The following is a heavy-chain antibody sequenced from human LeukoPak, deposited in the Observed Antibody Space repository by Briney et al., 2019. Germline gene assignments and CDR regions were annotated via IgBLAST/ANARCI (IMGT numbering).Heavy chain of an antibody. Sequence: ASVTVSFKASGYTFTVYYMHWVRQAPGQGLEWMGWINPNSGGTNYAQKFQGRVTITRDTSISTAYMELSRLRSDDTAVYYCARLEWPHYYFDYWGQGTLVTVSS. V-gene: IGHV1-2*02. CDR3: ARLEWPHYYFDY. D-gene: IGHD3-3*01. CDR1: GYTFTVYY. CDR2: INPNSGGT. J-gene: IGHJ4*02.